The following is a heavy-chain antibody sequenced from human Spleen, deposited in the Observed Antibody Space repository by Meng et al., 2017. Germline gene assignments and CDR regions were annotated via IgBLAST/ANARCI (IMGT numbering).Heavy chain of an antibody. J-gene: IGHJ4*02. CDR2: IYHGGDT. V-gene: IGHV4/OR15-8*02. CDR1: GGSISSIDW. D-gene: IGHD6-19*01. Sequence: QVQLQESGPGLVKPSGPLSLTGVVSGGSISSIDWWSWVRQPPGKGLEWIGEIYHGGDTNYNPSLKSRVTIAIDKSKNQFSLKLSSVTAADTAVYYCASWIYSCGWQWGQGALVTVSS. CDR3: ASWIYSCGWQ.